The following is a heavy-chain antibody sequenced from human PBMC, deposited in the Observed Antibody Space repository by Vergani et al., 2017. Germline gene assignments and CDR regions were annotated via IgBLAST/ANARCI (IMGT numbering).Heavy chain of an antibody. Sequence: QVQLVQSGAEVKKPGASVKVSCKASGYTFTSYDINWVRQATGQGLEWMGWISAYNGNTNYAQKLQGRFTMTTDTSTRTAYMELRSLRSDDTAVYYCARDRDSSGYYSLDYYDGMDVWGQGTTVTVSS. V-gene: IGHV1-18*01. CDR2: ISAYNGNT. D-gene: IGHD3-22*01. J-gene: IGHJ6*02. CDR1: GYTFTSYD. CDR3: ARDRDSSGYYSLDYYDGMDV.